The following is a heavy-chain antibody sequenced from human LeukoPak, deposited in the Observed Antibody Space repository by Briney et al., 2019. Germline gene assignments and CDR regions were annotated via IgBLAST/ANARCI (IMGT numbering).Heavy chain of an antibody. CDR1: GFTFSSYS. V-gene: IGHV3-21*01. D-gene: IGHD6-13*01. J-gene: IGHJ1*01. CDR3: ARGGYSSTLYGRYQH. Sequence: GGSLRLSCAASGFTFSSYSMNWVRQAPGQGLEWVSSISSSTSYIYYADSVKGRFTISRDNAKNSLYLQMNSLRAEDTAVYYCARGGYSSTLYGRYQHWGQGTLVTVSP. CDR2: ISSSTSYI.